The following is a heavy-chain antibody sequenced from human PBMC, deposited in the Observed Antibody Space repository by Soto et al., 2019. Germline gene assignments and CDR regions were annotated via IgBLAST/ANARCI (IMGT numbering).Heavy chain of an antibody. Sequence: PSETLSLTCTVSGGSLSSFYWSWVRQPAGKGLEWIGRIYTDGSTSYNPSLKSRVSMSVDTSKHQFSLELTSVTAADSAVYFCARGVEAAASRVSRVFVQLWGPGTLVTVSS. CDR1: GGSLSSFY. J-gene: IGHJ1*01. CDR2: IYTDGST. D-gene: IGHD2-15*01. V-gene: IGHV4-4*07. CDR3: ARGVEAAASRVSRVFVQL.